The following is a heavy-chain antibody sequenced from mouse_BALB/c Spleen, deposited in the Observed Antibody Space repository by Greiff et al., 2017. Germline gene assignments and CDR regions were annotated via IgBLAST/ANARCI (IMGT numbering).Heavy chain of an antibody. D-gene: IGHD2-1*01. Sequence: VQLQQSGAELVRSGASVKLSCTASGFNIKDYYMHWVKQRPEQGLEWIGWIDPENGDTEYAPKFQGKATMTADSSSNTAYLQLSSLTSEDTAVYYWNAYYGNYEPFACWGQGNVVTVSA. J-gene: IGHJ3*01. CDR3: NAYYGNYEPFAC. V-gene: IGHV14-4*02. CDR2: IDPENGDT. CDR1: GFNIKDYY.